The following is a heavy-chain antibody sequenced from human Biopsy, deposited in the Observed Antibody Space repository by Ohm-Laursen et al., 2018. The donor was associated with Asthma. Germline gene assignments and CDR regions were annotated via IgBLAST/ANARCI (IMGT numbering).Heavy chain of an antibody. D-gene: IGHD6-6*01. CDR1: GGSISSGGY. J-gene: IGHJ6*02. CDR3: ARAQAAQYYYGMDV. Sequence: SETLSLTCAVSGGSISSGGYWTWIRQPPGKGLEWIGYISHSGSTYFNPSLKSRVTISLDRTKSQFSLKLSSVTAADTALYYCARAQAAQYYYGMDVWSQGTTVTVSS. V-gene: IGHV4-30-2*01. CDR2: ISHSGST.